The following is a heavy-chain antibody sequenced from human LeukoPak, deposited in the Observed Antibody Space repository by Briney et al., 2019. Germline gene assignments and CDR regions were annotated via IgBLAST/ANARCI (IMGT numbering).Heavy chain of an antibody. CDR2: ISYSGST. J-gene: IGHJ4*02. CDR1: GGSISSYY. D-gene: IGHD1-26*01. Sequence: PSETLSLTCTVSGGSISSYYWSWIRQSPGKGLEWIGYISYSGSTNYNPSLKSRVTISVDTSKNQFSLKLSSVTAADTAVYYCARSIVGATTFDYWGQGTLVTVSS. V-gene: IGHV4-59*01. CDR3: ARSIVGATTFDY.